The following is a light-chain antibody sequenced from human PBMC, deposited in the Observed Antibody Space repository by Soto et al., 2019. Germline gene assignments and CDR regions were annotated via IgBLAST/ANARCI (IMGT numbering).Light chain of an antibody. V-gene: IGLV2-11*01. J-gene: IGLJ1*01. CDR2: DVS. Sequence: QSVLTQPRSLSVSPGQSVTISCTGTSNDVGGYDYVSWYQQHPGKAPKLIIYDVSKRPSGVPDRFSGSKSGNTASLTISGLQAEDEADYYCCSYAGTYSYVFGTGTKVTVL. CDR3: CSYAGTYSYV. CDR1: SNDVGGYDY.